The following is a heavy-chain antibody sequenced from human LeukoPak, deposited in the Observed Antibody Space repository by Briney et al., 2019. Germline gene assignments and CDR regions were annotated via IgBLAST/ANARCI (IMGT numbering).Heavy chain of an antibody. Sequence: VKVSCKASGGTFSSYAISWVRQAPGQGLEWMGGIIPIFGTANYAQKFQGRVAITADESTSTAYMELSSLRSEDTAVYYCARFSGGIAVAGTWDFDYWGQGTLVTVSS. V-gene: IGHV1-69*13. J-gene: IGHJ4*02. D-gene: IGHD6-19*01. CDR1: GGTFSSYA. CDR3: ARFSGGIAVAGTWDFDY. CDR2: IIPIFGTA.